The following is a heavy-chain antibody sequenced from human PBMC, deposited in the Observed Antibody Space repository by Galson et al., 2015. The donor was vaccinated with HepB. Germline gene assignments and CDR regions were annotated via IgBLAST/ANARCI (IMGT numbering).Heavy chain of an antibody. CDR1: GFSLSTSGVG. Sequence: PALVKPTQTLTLTCTFSGFSLSTSGVGVGWIRQPPGKALEWLALIYWDDDKRYSPSLKSRLTITKDTSKNQVVLTMTNMDPVDTATYYCAHRPPAGWELKGGFDYWGQGTLVTVSS. CDR3: AHRPPAGWELKGGFDY. CDR2: IYWDDDK. D-gene: IGHD3-10*01. J-gene: IGHJ4*02. V-gene: IGHV2-5*02.